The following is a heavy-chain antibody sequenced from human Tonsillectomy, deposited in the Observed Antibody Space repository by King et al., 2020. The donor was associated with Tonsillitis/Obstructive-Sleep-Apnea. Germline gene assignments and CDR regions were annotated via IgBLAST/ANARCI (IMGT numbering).Heavy chain of an antibody. D-gene: IGHD2-2*02. CDR2: ISYDGGNK. CDR3: VTWGSTNCHTFGMDV. Sequence: QLVQSGGGVVQPGWSLRLSCAASGFIFSSYVMHWVRQAPGKGLEWMAVISYDGGNKYYADSVKGRFTISRDNYKNTLYLQMNSLRVEDTAVYYCVTWGSTNCHTFGMDVWGQGTTVTVSS. V-gene: IGHV3-30*04. J-gene: IGHJ6*02. CDR1: GFIFSSYV.